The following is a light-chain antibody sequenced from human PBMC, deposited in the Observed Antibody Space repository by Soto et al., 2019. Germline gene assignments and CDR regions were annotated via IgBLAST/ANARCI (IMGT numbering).Light chain of an antibody. CDR3: QQYGSSPGT. Sequence: EIVLTQSPGPLSLSPGEGATLSCRASQSVSSNYLAWYQQKPGQAPRLLIYGASSRSTGIPDRFSGSGSETDFTPTISRLEPEDFAVYYCQQYGSSPGTFGQGTKVEIK. CDR2: GAS. J-gene: IGKJ1*01. V-gene: IGKV3-20*01. CDR1: QSVSSNY.